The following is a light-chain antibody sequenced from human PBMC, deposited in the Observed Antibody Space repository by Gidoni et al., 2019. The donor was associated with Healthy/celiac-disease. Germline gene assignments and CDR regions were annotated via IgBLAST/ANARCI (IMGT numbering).Light chain of an antibody. J-gene: IGKJ1*01. V-gene: IGKV4-1*01. CDR2: WAS. CDR3: QQYYSTPPK. CDR1: QSVLYSSNNKNY. Sequence: DIVMTQSPDSLAVSLGERATINCKSSQSVLYSSNNKNYLAWYQQKPGQPPKQLIYWASTRESGVPDRFSGSGSGTDFTLTISSLQAEDVAVYYCQQYYSTPPKFGQGTKVEIK.